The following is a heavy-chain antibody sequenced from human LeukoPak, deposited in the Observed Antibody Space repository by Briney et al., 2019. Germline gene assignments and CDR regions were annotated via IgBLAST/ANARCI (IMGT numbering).Heavy chain of an antibody. CDR1: GGSISSYY. CDR3: ARAGVLWFGESYGMDV. V-gene: IGHV4-59*01. CDR2: IYYSGST. D-gene: IGHD3-10*01. Sequence: ETLSLTCTVSGGSISSYYWSWIRQPPGKGLEWIGYIYYSGSTNYNPSLKSRVTISVDTSKNQFSLKLSSVTAADTAVYYCARAGVLWFGESYGMDVWGQGTTVTVSS. J-gene: IGHJ6*02.